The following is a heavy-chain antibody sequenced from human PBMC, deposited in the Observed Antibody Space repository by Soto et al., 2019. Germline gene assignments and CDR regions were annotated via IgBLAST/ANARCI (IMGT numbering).Heavy chain of an antibody. CDR2: INHSGST. CDR1: GGSFSGYY. D-gene: IGHD3-10*01. CDR3: ARGPGCYCGLGSYL. Sequence: SETLSLTCAVYGGSFSGYYWSWIRQPPGKGLEWIGEINHSGSTNYNPSLKSRVTISVDTSKNQFSLKLSSVTAADTAVYYCARGPGCYCGLGSYLWGQGSTVTVSS. J-gene: IGHJ6*02. V-gene: IGHV4-34*01.